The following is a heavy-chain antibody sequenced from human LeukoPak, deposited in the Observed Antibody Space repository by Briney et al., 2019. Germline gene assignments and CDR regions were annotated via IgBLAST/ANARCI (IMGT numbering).Heavy chain of an antibody. V-gene: IGHV3-23*01. J-gene: IGHJ5*02. Sequence: GGSLRLSCAASGFTFSSYAMSWVRQAPGKGLEWVSAISGSGGSTYYADSVKGRFTISRDNSKNTLYLQMNSLRAEDTAVYYCAKDETIVVVPAAIFGVSVGSWFDPWGQGTLVTVSS. CDR3: AKDETIVVVPAAIFGVSVGSWFDP. D-gene: IGHD2-2*02. CDR2: ISGSGGST. CDR1: GFTFSSYA.